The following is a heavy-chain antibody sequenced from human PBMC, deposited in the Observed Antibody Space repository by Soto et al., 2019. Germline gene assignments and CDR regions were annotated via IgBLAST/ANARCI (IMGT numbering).Heavy chain of an antibody. CDR1: GYTLTELS. CDR3: ATGGLYCSSTSCYRPFDY. J-gene: IGHJ4*02. CDR2: FDPEDGET. V-gene: IGHV1-24*01. D-gene: IGHD2-2*01. Sequence: ASVKVSCKVSGYTLTELSMHWVRQAPGKGLEWMGGFDPEDGETIYAQKFQGRVTMTEDTSTDTAYMELSSLRSEDTAVYYCATGGLYCSSTSCYRPFDYWGQGTLVTVSS.